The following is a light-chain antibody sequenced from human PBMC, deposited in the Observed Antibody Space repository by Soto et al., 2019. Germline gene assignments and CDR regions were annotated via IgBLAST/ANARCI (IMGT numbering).Light chain of an antibody. CDR3: AAWDDSLSGVV. Sequence: QAVLTQPPSASGTPGQRVTISCSGSSSNIGSNYVYWYQQLPGTVPQLLIYRNSDRPSGVPARFSGSKSGTSASLAISGLRSEDEADYYCAAWDDSLSGVVFGGGTQLTVL. J-gene: IGLJ2*01. CDR1: SSNIGSNY. V-gene: IGLV1-47*01. CDR2: RNS.